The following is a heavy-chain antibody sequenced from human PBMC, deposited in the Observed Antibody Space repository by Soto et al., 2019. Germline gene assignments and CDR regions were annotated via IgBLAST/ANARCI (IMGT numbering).Heavy chain of an antibody. V-gene: IGHV4-61*08. CDR3: ARTGIVVVPAATMGYYYGMDV. CDR2: IYYSGST. Sequence: PSETLSLTCTVSGGYVSSGDYYWSWIRQPPGKGLEWIGNIYYSGSTNYNPSLKSRATISVDTSKNQFSLKVSSVTAADTAVYYCARTGIVVVPAATMGYYYGMDVWGQGTTVTVSS. J-gene: IGHJ6*02. CDR1: GGYVSSGDYY. D-gene: IGHD2-2*01.